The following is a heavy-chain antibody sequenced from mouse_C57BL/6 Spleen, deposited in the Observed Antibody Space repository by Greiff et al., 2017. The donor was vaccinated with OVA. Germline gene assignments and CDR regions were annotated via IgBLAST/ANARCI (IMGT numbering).Heavy chain of an antibody. J-gene: IGHJ2*01. D-gene: IGHD2-3*01. CDR3: ARSSYDGYYEDFDY. CDR1: GYTFTSYG. Sequence: VQLQESGAELARPGASVKLSCKASGYTFTSYGISWVKQRTGQGLEWIGEIYPRSGNTYYNEKFKGKATLTADKSSSTAYMELRSLTSEDSAVYFGARSSYDGYYEDFDYWGQGTTLTVSS. V-gene: IGHV1-81*01. CDR2: IYPRSGNT.